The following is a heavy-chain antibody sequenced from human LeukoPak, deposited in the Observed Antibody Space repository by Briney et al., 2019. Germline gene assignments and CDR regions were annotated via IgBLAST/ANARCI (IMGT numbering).Heavy chain of an antibody. CDR2: LKEDGSQK. CDR1: GFTFSRYW. V-gene: IGHV3-7*01. J-gene: IGHJ4*02. Sequence: PGRSLRLSCAASGFTFSRYWMTWVRQAPGKGLEWVGNLKEDGSQKYYVDSVKGRFTISRDNAKNSLYLQMNSLRVEDTAVYYCASYCSSTSCYSFDYWGQGTLVTVSS. D-gene: IGHD2-2*01. CDR3: ASYCSSTSCYSFDY.